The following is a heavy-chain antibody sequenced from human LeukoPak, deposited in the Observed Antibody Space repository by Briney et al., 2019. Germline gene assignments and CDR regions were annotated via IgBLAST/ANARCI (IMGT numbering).Heavy chain of an antibody. Sequence: NTSETLSLTCTVSGGSISSSSYYWGWIRQPPGKGLEWIGSICYSGSTYYNPSLKSRVTISVDTSKNQFSLKLSSVTAADTAVYYCARGLKGGSGWYGRKFDYWGQGTLVTVSS. D-gene: IGHD6-19*01. V-gene: IGHV4-39*01. CDR2: ICYSGST. CDR3: ARGLKGGSGWYGRKFDY. CDR1: GGSISSSSYY. J-gene: IGHJ4*02.